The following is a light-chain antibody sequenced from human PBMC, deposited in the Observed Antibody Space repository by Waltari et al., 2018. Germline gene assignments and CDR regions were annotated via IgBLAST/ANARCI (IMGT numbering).Light chain of an antibody. Sequence: EIVLTQSPGTLSLSPGERATLSCRASQRVTSNYLAWYQQKPGQPPSLLIYGASTRATGIPDRFSGSGSGTDFTLTISSVEPEDFAVYYCQRYGSSPLVSFGPGTKVDIK. CDR1: QRVTSNY. CDR3: QRYGSSPLVS. CDR2: GAS. J-gene: IGKJ3*01. V-gene: IGKV3-20*01.